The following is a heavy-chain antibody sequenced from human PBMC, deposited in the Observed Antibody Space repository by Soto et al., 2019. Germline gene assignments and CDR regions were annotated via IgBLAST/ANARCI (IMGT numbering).Heavy chain of an antibody. CDR2: ISGSGGST. CDR1: GFTFSSYA. D-gene: IGHD2-2*01. J-gene: IGHJ6*02. CDR3: AKSDYCSSTSCYEGYYYGMDV. V-gene: IGHV3-23*01. Sequence: GGSLRLSCAASGFTFSSYAMRWVRQAPGKGLEWVSAISGSGGSTYYADSVKGRFTISRDNSKNTLYLQMNSLRAEDTAVYYCAKSDYCSSTSCYEGYYYGMDVWGQGTTVTVSS.